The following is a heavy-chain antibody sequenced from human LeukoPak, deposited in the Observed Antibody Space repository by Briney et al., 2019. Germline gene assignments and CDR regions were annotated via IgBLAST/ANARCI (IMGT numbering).Heavy chain of an antibody. CDR3: VPTDSSGLD. CDR1: GFSFGHYW. V-gene: IGHV3-74*01. D-gene: IGHD3-22*01. Sequence: GGSLRLSCEASGFSFGHYWMYWVRQAPGKGLVWVSRTNTDGSSTTYVDSVKGRFTISRDNPKNTMSVQRNSRRNANTAVYYCVPTDSSGLDWGQGTLVTVSS. J-gene: IGHJ4*02. CDR2: TNTDGSST.